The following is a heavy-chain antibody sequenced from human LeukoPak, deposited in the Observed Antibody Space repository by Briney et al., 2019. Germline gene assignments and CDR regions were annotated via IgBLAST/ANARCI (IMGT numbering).Heavy chain of an antibody. J-gene: IGHJ4*02. CDR2: ISYDGSNK. D-gene: IGHD4-17*01. V-gene: IGHV3-30-3*01. Sequence: PGRSLRLSCAASGFTFSSYAMHWVRQAPGKGLEWVAVISYDGSNKYYAASVKGRFTISRDNSKNSLYLQMNSLRAEDTAVYYCARAWYYGGKGDFDYWGQGTLVTVSS. CDR3: ARAWYYGGKGDFDY. CDR1: GFTFSSYA.